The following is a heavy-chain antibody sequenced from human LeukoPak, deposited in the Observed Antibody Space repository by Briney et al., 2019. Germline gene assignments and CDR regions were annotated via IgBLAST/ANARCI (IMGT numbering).Heavy chain of an antibody. V-gene: IGHV3-64*01. Sequence: GGSLRLSCAASGFTFSSYAMSWVRQAPGKGLEYVSAISSNGGSTYYANSVKGRFTISRDNSKNTLYLQMGSLRAEDMAVYYCARGSDYMDVWGKGTTVTISS. D-gene: IGHD3-10*01. CDR3: ARGSDYMDV. J-gene: IGHJ6*03. CDR1: GFTFSSYA. CDR2: ISSNGGST.